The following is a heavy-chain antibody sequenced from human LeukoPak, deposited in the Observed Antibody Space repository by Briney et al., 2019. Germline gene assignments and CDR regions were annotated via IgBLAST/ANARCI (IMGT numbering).Heavy chain of an antibody. D-gene: IGHD2-2*01. CDR1: GGSISSYY. J-gene: IGHJ4*02. Sequence: SETLSLTCTVSGGSISSYYWSWIRQPAGKGLEWIGRIYTSGSTNYNPSLKSRVTMSVDTSKNQFSLKLSSVTAADTAVYYCAKDNGDIVVVPAALDYWGQGTLVTVSS. V-gene: IGHV4-4*07. CDR3: AKDNGDIVVVPAALDY. CDR2: IYTSGST.